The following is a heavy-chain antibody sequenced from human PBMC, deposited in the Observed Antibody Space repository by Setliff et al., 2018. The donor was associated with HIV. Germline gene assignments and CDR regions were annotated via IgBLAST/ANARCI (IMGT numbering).Heavy chain of an antibody. Sequence: GSLRLSCAASGFTFNTYAMNWVRQAPGKGLEWVSYIGSSGSTIYYADSVKGRFTSSRDNARNSLFLQMNSLRAEDTAVYYCARLREYYSYGMDVWGQGTTVTVSS. CDR1: GFTFNTYA. CDR2: IGSSGSTI. J-gene: IGHJ6*02. V-gene: IGHV3-48*01. CDR3: ARLREYYSYGMDV.